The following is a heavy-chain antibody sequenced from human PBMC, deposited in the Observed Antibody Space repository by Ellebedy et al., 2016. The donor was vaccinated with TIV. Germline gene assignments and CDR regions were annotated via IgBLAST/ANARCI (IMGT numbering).Heavy chain of an antibody. CDR3: ARDNREHAFDV. CDR2: INPKTGGT. Sequence: ASVKVSCXTSGYTFSAHFIHWLRQAPGQGLEWVGWINPKTGGTSYAQKFRGWVTMTRDTSVSTTYLELNKLKSDDTAMYFCARDNREHAFDVWGQGTVVAVLS. J-gene: IGHJ3*01. V-gene: IGHV1-2*04. CDR1: GYTFSAHF. D-gene: IGHD1-26*01.